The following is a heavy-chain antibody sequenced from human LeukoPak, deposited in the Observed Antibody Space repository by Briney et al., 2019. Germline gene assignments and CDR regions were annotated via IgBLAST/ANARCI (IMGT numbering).Heavy chain of an antibody. CDR3: ARDYGDYGMNYWFDP. D-gene: IGHD4-17*01. Sequence: SQTLSLTCAFTGYSVSSNRADWNWIRQSPSRGLEWLGRTYYRSKWYNDYAVSVKSRITINPDTSKNQFSLQLNSVTPEDTAVYYCARDYGDYGMNYWFDPWGQGTLVTVSS. V-gene: IGHV6-1*01. J-gene: IGHJ5*02. CDR2: TYYRSKWYN. CDR1: GYSVSSNRAD.